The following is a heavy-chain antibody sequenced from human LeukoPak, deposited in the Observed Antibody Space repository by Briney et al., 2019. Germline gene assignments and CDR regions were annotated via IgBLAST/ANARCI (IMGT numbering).Heavy chain of an antibody. V-gene: IGHV4-61*02. CDR1: GGSISSGSYY. D-gene: IGHD6-13*01. J-gene: IGHJ4*02. CDR3: ARVGGRVAAAGTDLYFDY. Sequence: PSQTLSLTCTVSGGSISSGSYYWSWIRQPAGKGLGWIGRIYTSGSTNYNPSLKSRVTISVDTSKNQFSLKLSSVTAADTAVYYCARVGGRVAAAGTDLYFDYWGQGTLVTVSS. CDR2: IYTSGST.